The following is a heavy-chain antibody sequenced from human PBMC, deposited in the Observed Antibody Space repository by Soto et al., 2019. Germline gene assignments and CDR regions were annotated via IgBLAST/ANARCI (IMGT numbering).Heavy chain of an antibody. D-gene: IGHD6-19*01. Sequence: PGGSLRLSCAASGFTFSDYYMSWIRQAPGKGLEWVSYISSSGSTIYYADSVKGRVTISRDNAKNSLYLQMNSLRAEDTAVYYCARDAHSSGWYQSYYFDYWGQGTLVTVSS. J-gene: IGHJ4*02. CDR2: ISSSGSTI. CDR1: GFTFSDYY. CDR3: ARDAHSSGWYQSYYFDY. V-gene: IGHV3-11*01.